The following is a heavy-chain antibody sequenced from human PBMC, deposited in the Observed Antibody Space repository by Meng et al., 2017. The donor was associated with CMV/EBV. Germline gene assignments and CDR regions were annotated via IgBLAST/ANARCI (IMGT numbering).Heavy chain of an antibody. Sequence: SETLSLTCAVYGGSFSGYYCSWIRQPPGKGLEWIGEINHSGSTNYNPSLKSRVTISVDTSKNQFSLKLSSVTAADTAVYYCARVRITGTTKVPYNWFDPWGQGTLVTVSS. CDR1: GGSFSGYY. CDR2: INHSGST. J-gene: IGHJ5*02. D-gene: IGHD1-7*01. CDR3: ARVRITGTTKVPYNWFDP. V-gene: IGHV4-34*01.